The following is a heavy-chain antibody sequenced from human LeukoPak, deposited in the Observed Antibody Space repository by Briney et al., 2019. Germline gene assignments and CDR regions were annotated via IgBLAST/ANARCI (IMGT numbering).Heavy chain of an antibody. CDR2: INPNSGDT. CDR3: ATTFDYSYYFDY. V-gene: IGHV1-2*02. D-gene: IGHD3-9*01. J-gene: IGHJ4*02. Sequence: ASVKVSCKASGYTFTGYYMHWVRQAPGQGLEWMGWINPNSGDTNYAQKFQGRGTMTRDTSISTAYMELSRLRSDDTAVYYCATTFDYSYYFDYWGQGTLVTVSS. CDR1: GYTFTGYY.